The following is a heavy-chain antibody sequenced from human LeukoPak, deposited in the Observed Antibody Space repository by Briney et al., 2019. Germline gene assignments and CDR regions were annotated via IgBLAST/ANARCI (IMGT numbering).Heavy chain of an antibody. D-gene: IGHD1-26*01. V-gene: IGHV1-69*13. Sequence: GASVKVSCKASGGTFSIYAISWVRQAPGQGLEWMGGIIPIFGTANYAQKFQGRVTITADESTSTAYMELSSLRSEDTAVYYCARANIVGATFDYWGQGTLVTVSS. CDR3: ARANIVGATFDY. CDR1: GGTFSIYA. CDR2: IIPIFGTA. J-gene: IGHJ4*02.